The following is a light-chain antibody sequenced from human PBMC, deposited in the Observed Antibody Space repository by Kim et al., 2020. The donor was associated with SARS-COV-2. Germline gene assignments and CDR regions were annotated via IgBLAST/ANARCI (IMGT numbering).Light chain of an antibody. J-gene: IGLJ3*02. Sequence: VSPGQTATITCSGDRLGDKYVFWYQQKSGQSPVLVIYEDTKWPSGIPERFSGSNSGNTATLTISGTQAVDEADYYCQAWDGSTAVFGGGTQLTVL. CDR1: RLGDKY. CDR3: QAWDGSTAV. CDR2: EDT. V-gene: IGLV3-1*01.